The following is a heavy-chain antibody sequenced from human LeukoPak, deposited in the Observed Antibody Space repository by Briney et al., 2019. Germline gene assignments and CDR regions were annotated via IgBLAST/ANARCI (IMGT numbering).Heavy chain of an antibody. Sequence: ASVKVSCKASGGTFSSYAISWVRQAPGQGLEWMGWISAYNGNTNYAQKLQGRVTMTTDTSTSTAYMELRSLRSDDTAVYYRARDAKYCSGGSCYPWGQGTLVTVSS. V-gene: IGHV1-18*01. CDR1: GGTFSSYA. D-gene: IGHD2-15*01. J-gene: IGHJ5*02. CDR3: ARDAKYCSGGSCYP. CDR2: ISAYNGNT.